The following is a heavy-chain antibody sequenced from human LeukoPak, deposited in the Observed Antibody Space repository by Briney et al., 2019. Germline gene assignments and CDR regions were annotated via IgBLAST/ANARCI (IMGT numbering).Heavy chain of an antibody. CDR3: ARGRSITWYNFDY. CDR2: ISASGGTT. CDR1: GFTFSSSA. V-gene: IGHV3-23*01. Sequence: GGSLRLSCAASGFTFSSSAMSWVRQAPGRGLEWVSAISASGGTTYSADSVKGRFTISRDNSKNTLYLQMNSLKAEDTALYYCARGRSITWYNFDYWGQGTLVTVSS. J-gene: IGHJ4*02. D-gene: IGHD6-13*01.